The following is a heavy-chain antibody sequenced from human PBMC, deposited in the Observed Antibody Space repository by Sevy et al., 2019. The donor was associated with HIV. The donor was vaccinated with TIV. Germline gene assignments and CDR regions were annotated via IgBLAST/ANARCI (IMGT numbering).Heavy chain of an antibody. J-gene: IGHJ6*02. V-gene: IGHV3-43D*04. D-gene: IGHD4-17*01. CDR2: ISWDGGST. CDR1: GFTFDDYA. CDR3: AKDETTVTTLNYYYGMDV. Sequence: GGSLRLSCAASGFTFDDYAMHWVRQAPGKGLEWVSLISWDGGSTYYQDSVKGRLNISRDNSKNSLYLQMNSLRTEDTALYYCAKDETTVTTLNYYYGMDVWGQGTTVTVSS.